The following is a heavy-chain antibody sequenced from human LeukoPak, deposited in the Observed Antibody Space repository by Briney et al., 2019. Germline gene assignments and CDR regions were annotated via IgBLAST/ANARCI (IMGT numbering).Heavy chain of an antibody. V-gene: IGHV1-2*02. Sequence: ASVKVSCTASGYTFTGYYMHWVRQAPGQGLEWMGWINPNSGGTNYAQTFQGRVTMTRDTSIGTAYMELSRLRAADTAAYYCAREEVAAAGRYYYYGMDVWGQGTTVTVSS. D-gene: IGHD6-13*01. CDR3: AREEVAAAGRYYYYGMDV. J-gene: IGHJ6*02. CDR2: INPNSGGT. CDR1: GYTFTGYY.